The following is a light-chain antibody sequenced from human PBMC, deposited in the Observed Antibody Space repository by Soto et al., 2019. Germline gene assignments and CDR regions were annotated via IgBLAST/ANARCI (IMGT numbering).Light chain of an antibody. CDR3: QQYSNWPPWT. V-gene: IGKV3D-15*01. CDR1: ESVSTN. J-gene: IGKJ1*01. CDR2: GAS. Sequence: EIEMTQSPATLSLAPGERVTLSCRASESVSTNLAWYQQKAGQAPRLLIYGASNRATGIPARFSGSGSGTEFTLTISELQSEDFAVYYCQQYSNWPPWTFGPGTKVDI.